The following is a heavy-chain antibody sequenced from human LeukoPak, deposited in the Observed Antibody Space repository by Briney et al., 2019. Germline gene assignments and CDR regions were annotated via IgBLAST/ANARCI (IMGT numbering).Heavy chain of an antibody. Sequence: SQTLSLTCAISGDSVSSKSAAWDWIRQSPSRGLEWLGRTYYRSKWYNEYAVSVKSRITISPDTSKNQFSLRLNSVTPEDSAVYYCARTHGYFDYWGQGTLVTVSS. CDR3: ARTHGYFDY. D-gene: IGHD2-8*01. V-gene: IGHV6-1*01. J-gene: IGHJ4*02. CDR1: GDSVSSKSAA. CDR2: TYYRSKWYN.